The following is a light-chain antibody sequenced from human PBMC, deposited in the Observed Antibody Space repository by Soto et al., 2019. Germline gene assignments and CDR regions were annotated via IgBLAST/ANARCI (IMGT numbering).Light chain of an antibody. CDR3: IASTSNRGSL. V-gene: IGLV2-14*01. J-gene: IGLJ3*02. Sequence: QSFLTQSSSVSGNRGQSVSSSSTENSNDSGSYDYVCLYQQHTGKAPRLLIHGVHNQSPGISGRFSASKSGITASLTISQLQAETEADYDCIASTSNRGSLFG. CDR1: SNDSGSYDY. CDR2: GVH.